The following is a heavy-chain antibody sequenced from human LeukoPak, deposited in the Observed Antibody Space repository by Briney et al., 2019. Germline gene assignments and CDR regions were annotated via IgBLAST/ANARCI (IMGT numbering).Heavy chain of an antibody. CDR1: GFTFSSYG. CDR2: IWYDGSNK. CDR3: ARGNGLRYFDWFGPDY. J-gene: IGHJ4*02. V-gene: IGHV3-33*01. D-gene: IGHD3-9*01. Sequence: GGSLRLSCAASGFTFSSYGMHWVRQAPGKGLEWVAVIWYDGSNKHYADSVKGRFTISRDNSKNTLYLQMNSLRAEDTAVYYCARGNGLRYFDWFGPDYWGQGTLVTVSS.